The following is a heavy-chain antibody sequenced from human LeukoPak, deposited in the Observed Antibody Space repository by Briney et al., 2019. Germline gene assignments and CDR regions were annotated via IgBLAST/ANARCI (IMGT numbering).Heavy chain of an antibody. CDR3: ARRIAVAGTRYFQH. J-gene: IGHJ1*01. CDR2: ISSSSSYI. CDR1: GFTLSSYS. V-gene: IGHV3-21*01. Sequence: GGTLRLSCAASGFTLSSYSMNWVRQAPGKGLEWVSSISSSSSYIYYAHSVKGRFTISRDNAKNSLYLQMNSLRAEDTAVYYCARRIAVAGTRYFQHWGQGTLVTVSS. D-gene: IGHD6-19*01.